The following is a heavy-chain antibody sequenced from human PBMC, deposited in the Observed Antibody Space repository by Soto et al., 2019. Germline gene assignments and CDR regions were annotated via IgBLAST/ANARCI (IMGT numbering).Heavy chain of an antibody. V-gene: IGHV3-11*01. Sequence: QVQLVESGGGLVKPGGSLRLSCAASGFTFSDYYMSWIRQAPGKGLEWVSYISSSGSTIYYADSVKGRFTISRDNAKNSLNMKMNRLSAEDTAVYYCARFRKSTYYYGMDVWGQGTTVTVFS. J-gene: IGHJ6*02. CDR2: ISSSGSTI. D-gene: IGHD3-10*01. CDR1: GFTFSDYY. CDR3: ARFRKSTYYYGMDV.